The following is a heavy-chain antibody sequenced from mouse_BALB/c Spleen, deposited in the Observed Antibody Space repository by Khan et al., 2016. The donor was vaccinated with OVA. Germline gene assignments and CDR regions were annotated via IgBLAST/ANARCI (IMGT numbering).Heavy chain of an antibody. CDR3: AKGVWSYYYAVDY. Sequence: QMQLEESGPGLVAPSQSLSITCSVSGFSLTDYGVSWIRQPPGKGLEWLGVIWGGGSTFYNSVLESRLSISKDNSKSQVFLKMNSLQTDDTAMYYCAKGVWSYYYAVDYWGQGTSGTVSS. V-gene: IGHV2-6-5*01. J-gene: IGHJ4*01. CDR2: IWGGGST. CDR1: GFSLTDYG. D-gene: IGHD2-10*02.